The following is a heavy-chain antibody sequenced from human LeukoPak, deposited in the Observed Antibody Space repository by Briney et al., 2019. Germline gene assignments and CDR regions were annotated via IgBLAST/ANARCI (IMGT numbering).Heavy chain of an antibody. CDR3: AKGYERIAAATFDY. CDR2: ISGSGGST. Sequence: GGSLRLSCAASGFTFSSYAMSWVRPAPGQGLEWVSAISGSGGSTYYADSVKGRVTISRDNSKNTLYLQMNSLRAEDTAVYYCAKGYERIAAATFDYWGQGTLVTVSS. J-gene: IGHJ4*02. V-gene: IGHV3-23*01. CDR1: GFTFSSYA. D-gene: IGHD6-13*01.